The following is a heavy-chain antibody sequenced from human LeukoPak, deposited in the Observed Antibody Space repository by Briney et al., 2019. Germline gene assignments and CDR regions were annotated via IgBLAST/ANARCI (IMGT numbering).Heavy chain of an antibody. CDR3: ARSNYVWGSYRDPYFDY. D-gene: IGHD3-16*02. J-gene: IGHJ4*02. CDR2: IYYSGST. V-gene: IGHV4-31*02. Sequence: SWIRQHPGKGLEWIGYIYYSGSTYYNPSLKSRVTISVDTSKNQFSLKLSSVTAADTAVYYCARSNYVWGSYRDPYFDYWGQGTLVTVSS.